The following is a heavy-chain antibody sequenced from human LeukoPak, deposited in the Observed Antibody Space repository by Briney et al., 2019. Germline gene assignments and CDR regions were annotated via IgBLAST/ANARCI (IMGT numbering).Heavy chain of an antibody. CDR3: AKDIFRYSSGGYDY. CDR1: GFTFDDYA. Sequence: GRSLRLSCAASGFTFDDYAMHRVRQAPGKGLEWVSGISWNSGSIGYADSVKGRFTISRDNAKNSLYLQMNSLRAEDTALYYCAKDIFRYSSGGYDYWGQGTLVTVSS. V-gene: IGHV3-9*01. J-gene: IGHJ4*02. D-gene: IGHD6-19*01. CDR2: ISWNSGSI.